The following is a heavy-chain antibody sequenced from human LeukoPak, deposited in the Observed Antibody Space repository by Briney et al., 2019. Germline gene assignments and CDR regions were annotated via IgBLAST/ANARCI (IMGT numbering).Heavy chain of an antibody. D-gene: IGHD3-10*01. CDR3: ARAGGLWFGELFHFDY. Sequence: SETLSLTCAVSAEDISTSAFYWGWIRQPPGKGLEWIGSIHYSGSTYYNSSLKSRVTISMDTSKNQFSLKLSSVTAADTAVYYCARAGGLWFGELFHFDYWGQGTLVTVSS. CDR2: IHYSGST. V-gene: IGHV4-39*07. J-gene: IGHJ4*02. CDR1: AEDISTSAFY.